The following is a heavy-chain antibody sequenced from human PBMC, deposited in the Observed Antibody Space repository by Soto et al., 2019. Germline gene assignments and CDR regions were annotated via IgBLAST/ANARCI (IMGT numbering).Heavy chain of an antibody. J-gene: IGHJ6*02. V-gene: IGHV1-69*12. CDR2: IIPIVGTA. Sequence: QVQLVQSGAEVKKPGSSVKVSCKASGGTFSSYAISWVRQAPGQGLEWMGGIIPIVGTANYAQKFQGRVTITADESTSTAYMELSSLRSEDTAVYYCARDEQLLWNYYYYGMDVWGQGTTVTVSS. D-gene: IGHD2-2*01. CDR3: ARDEQLLWNYYYYGMDV. CDR1: GGTFSSYA.